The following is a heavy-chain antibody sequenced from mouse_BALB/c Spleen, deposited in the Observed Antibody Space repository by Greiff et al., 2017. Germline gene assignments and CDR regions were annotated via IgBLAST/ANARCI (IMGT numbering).Heavy chain of an antibody. CDR3: ARHREPLYAMDY. CDR1: GFTFSSYT. J-gene: IGHJ4*01. D-gene: IGHD3-3*01. CDR2: ISNGGGST. Sequence: EVQLVESGGGLVQPGGSLKLSCAASGFTFSSYTMSWVRQTPEKRLEWVAYISNGGGSTYYPDTVKGRFTISRDNAKNTLYLQMSSLKSEDTAMYYCARHREPLYAMDYWGQGTSVTVSS. V-gene: IGHV5-12-2*01.